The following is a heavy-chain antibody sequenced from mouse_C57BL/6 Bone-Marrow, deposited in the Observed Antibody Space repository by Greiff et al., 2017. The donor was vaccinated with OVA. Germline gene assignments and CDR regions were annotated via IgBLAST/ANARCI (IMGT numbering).Heavy chain of an antibody. CDR1: GYAFSSYW. D-gene: IGHD3-3*01. CDR2: IYPGDGDT. CDR3: ARGDEAWFAY. J-gene: IGHJ3*01. V-gene: IGHV1-80*01. Sequence: VQRVESGAELVKPGASVKISCKASGYAFSSYWMNWVKQRPGKGLEWIGQIYPGDGDTNYNGKFKGKATLTADKSSSTAYMQLSSLTSEDSAVYFCARGDEAWFAYWGQGTLVTVSA.